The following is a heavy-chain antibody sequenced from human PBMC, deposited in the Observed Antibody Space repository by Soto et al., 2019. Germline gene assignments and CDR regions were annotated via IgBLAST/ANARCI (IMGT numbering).Heavy chain of an antibody. CDR3: ARGGGIAAAGRADYGMDV. D-gene: IGHD6-13*01. Sequence: QVQLVQSGAEVKKPGSSVKVSCKASGGTFSSYTISWVRQAPGQGLEWVGRIIPILGIANYAQKFQGRVTITADKSTSTAYMEPSSLRSEDTAVYYCARGGGIAAAGRADYGMDVWGQGTTVTVSS. CDR2: IIPILGIA. J-gene: IGHJ6*02. V-gene: IGHV1-69*02. CDR1: GGTFSSYT.